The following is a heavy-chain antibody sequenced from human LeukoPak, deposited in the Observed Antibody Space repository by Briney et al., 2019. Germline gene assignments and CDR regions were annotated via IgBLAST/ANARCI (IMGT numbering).Heavy chain of an antibody. J-gene: IGHJ5*02. CDR2: IYYSGST. D-gene: IGHD4-17*01. V-gene: IGHV4-39*01. Sequence: PSETLSLTCTVSGGSISSSSYYWGWIRQPPGKGLEWIGSIYYSGSTYYNPSLKSRVTISVDTSKNQFSLKLSSVTAADTAVYYCAAQDYGDYLNWFDPWGQGTLVTVSS. CDR1: GGSISSSSYY. CDR3: AAQDYGDYLNWFDP.